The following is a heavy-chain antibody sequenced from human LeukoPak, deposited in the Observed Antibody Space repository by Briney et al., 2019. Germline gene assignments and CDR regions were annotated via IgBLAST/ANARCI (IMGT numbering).Heavy chain of an antibody. CDR1: GFTFSSYW. V-gene: IGHV3-7*01. CDR2: IKQDGSEK. J-gene: IGHJ3*02. D-gene: IGHD6-13*01. Sequence: GGSLRLSCAASGFTFSSYWMSWVRQAPGKGLEWVANIKQDGSEKYYVDSVKGRFTISRDNAKNSLYLQMNSLRAEETAVYYCARGGSSWDFAFDIWGQGTMVTVSS. CDR3: ARGGSSWDFAFDI.